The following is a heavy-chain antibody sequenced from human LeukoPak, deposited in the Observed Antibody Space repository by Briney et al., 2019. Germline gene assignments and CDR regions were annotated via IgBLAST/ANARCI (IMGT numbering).Heavy chain of an antibody. V-gene: IGHV4-59*12. CDR3: ARGPFIVATMYFDY. CDR2: IYYSGST. D-gene: IGHD5-12*01. Sequence: SETLSLTCTVSGGSISSYYWSWIRQTPGKGLEWIGSIYYSGSTNYNPSLKSRVTISVDKSKNQFSLKLSSVTAADTAVYYCARGPFIVATMYFDYWGQGTLVTVSS. CDR1: GGSISSYY. J-gene: IGHJ4*02.